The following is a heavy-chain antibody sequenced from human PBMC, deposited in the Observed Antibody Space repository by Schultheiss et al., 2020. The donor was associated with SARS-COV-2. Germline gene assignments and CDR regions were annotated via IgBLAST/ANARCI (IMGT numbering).Heavy chain of an antibody. CDR1: GGSFSGYY. J-gene: IGHJ6*02. V-gene: IGHV4-34*01. D-gene: IGHD3-3*01. Sequence: SQTHSLTCAVYGGSFSGYYWSWIRQPPGKGLEWIGEINHSGSTNYNPSLKSRVTISVDTSKNQFSLKLSSVTAADTAVYYCARERLWGGSVFYYYYYYGMDVWGQGTTVTVSS. CDR2: INHSGST. CDR3: ARERLWGGSVFYYYYYYGMDV.